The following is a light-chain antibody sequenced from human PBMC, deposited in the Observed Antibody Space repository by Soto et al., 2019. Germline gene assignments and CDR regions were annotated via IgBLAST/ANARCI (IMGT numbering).Light chain of an antibody. V-gene: IGLV2-14*01. CDR2: EVS. Sequence: QSALTQPASVSGSPGQSITISCTGTSSDIGSYNYVSWYQQHPGKAPKLIIYEVSNRPSGVSNRFSGSKSGNTASLTISGLQAEDEADYYCSSYASSSTIFAGGTKLTVL. CDR1: SSDIGSYNY. J-gene: IGLJ2*01. CDR3: SSYASSSTI.